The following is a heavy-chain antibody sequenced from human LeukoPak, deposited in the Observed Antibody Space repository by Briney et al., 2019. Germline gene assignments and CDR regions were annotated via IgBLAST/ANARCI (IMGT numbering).Heavy chain of an antibody. J-gene: IGHJ5*02. D-gene: IGHD4-17*01. V-gene: IGHV3-21*01. CDR1: GFTFSSYA. CDR3: ARGATTTRFGRFDP. CDR2: ISSSSSYI. Sequence: PGGSLRLSCAASGFTFSSYAMSWVRQAPGKGLEWVSCISSSSSYIHYADSVKGRFTISRDNPKKSLYLQMNSLRDEDTAVYYCARGATTTRFGRFDPWGQGTLVIVSS.